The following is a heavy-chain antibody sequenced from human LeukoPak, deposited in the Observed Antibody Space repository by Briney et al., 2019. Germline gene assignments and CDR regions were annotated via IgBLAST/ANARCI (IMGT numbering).Heavy chain of an antibody. Sequence: SETLSLTCAVYGGSFSGYYWSWIRQPLGKGLEWIGEINHSGSTNYNPSLKSRVTISVDTSKNQFSLKLSSVTAADTAVYYCARGPLRYFDWVEYFDYWGQGTLVTVSS. CDR3: ARGPLRYFDWVEYFDY. J-gene: IGHJ4*02. V-gene: IGHV4-34*01. D-gene: IGHD3-9*01. CDR1: GGSFSGYY. CDR2: INHSGST.